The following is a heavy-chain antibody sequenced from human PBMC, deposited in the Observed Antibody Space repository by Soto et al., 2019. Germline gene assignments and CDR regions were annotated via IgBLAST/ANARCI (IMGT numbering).Heavy chain of an antibody. V-gene: IGHV3-23*01. J-gene: IGHJ4*02. D-gene: IGHD6-19*01. CDR2: IDNSGGTT. CDR3: AKDATRRDGWYYFDY. CDR1: GFTFSYYA. Sequence: SLRLSCAASGFTFSYYAMGWVRQAPGKGLEWVSVIDNSGGTTYYTDSVKGRFTISRDNSKNTLYLQMSSLRAEDTAIYYCAKDATRRDGWYYFDYWGPGTLVTVSS.